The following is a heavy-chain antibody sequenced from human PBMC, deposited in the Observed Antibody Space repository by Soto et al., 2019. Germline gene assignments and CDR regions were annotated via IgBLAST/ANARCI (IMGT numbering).Heavy chain of an antibody. D-gene: IGHD6-13*01. CDR1: GFTFSSYG. J-gene: IGHJ2*01. CDR2: IWYDGSNK. V-gene: IGHV3-33*01. CDR3: ARALPYSSSWYFDL. Sequence: QVQLVESGGGVVQPGRSLRLSCAASGFTFSSYGMHWVRQAPGKGLEWVAVIWYDGSNKYYADSVKGRFTISRDNSKNTLYRQMNSLRAEDTAVYYCARALPYSSSWYFDLWGRGTLVTVSS.